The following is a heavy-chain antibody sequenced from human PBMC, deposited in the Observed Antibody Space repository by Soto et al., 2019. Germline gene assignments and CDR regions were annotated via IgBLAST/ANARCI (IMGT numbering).Heavy chain of an antibody. V-gene: IGHV4-39*01. J-gene: IGHJ4*02. CDR2: MYYSGSA. CDR3: ARRYCTGGICYYFDS. Sequence: SETRSLTCTVSRGSIGSTSSYWGWVRQPPGKGLEWIGHMYYSGSANYNPSLNSRATISVDTSKKQFSLKLSSVTAADTALYFCARRYCTGGICYYFDSWGLGTLVTVSS. CDR1: RGSIGSTSSY. D-gene: IGHD2-15*01.